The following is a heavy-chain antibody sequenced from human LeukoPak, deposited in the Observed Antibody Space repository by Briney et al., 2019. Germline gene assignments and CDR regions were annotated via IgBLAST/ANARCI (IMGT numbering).Heavy chain of an antibody. Sequence: ASVKVSCKASGGTFSSYAISWVRQAPGQGLEWMGGIIPIFGTANYAQKFQGRVTITADESTSTAYMELRSLRSDDTAVYYCARVCQLRGALNYYYGMDVWGQGTTVTVSS. CDR2: IIPIFGTA. CDR1: GGTFSSYA. D-gene: IGHD2-2*01. CDR3: ARVCQLRGALNYYYGMDV. J-gene: IGHJ6*02. V-gene: IGHV1-69*13.